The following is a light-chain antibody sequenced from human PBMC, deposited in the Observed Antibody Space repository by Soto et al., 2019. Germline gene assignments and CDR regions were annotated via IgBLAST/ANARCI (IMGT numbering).Light chain of an antibody. Sequence: QSALTQPASVSGSPGQSITISCTGTSSDIGSYNYVSWYQQHPGEVPKLMIYEVSNRPSGVSNRFSGSKSGNTASLTISGLQADDEADYYCSSYATSSTHVVFGGGTKVTVL. CDR2: EVS. V-gene: IGLV2-14*01. CDR3: SSYATSSTHVV. CDR1: SSDIGSYNY. J-gene: IGLJ2*01.